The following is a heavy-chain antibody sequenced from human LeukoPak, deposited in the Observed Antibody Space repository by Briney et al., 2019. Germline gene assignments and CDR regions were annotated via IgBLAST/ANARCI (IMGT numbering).Heavy chain of an antibody. V-gene: IGHV1-2*02. CDR3: ARDLFIARDLMGESWFGELYEDY. D-gene: IGHD3-10*01. J-gene: IGHJ4*02. CDR1: GGTFSSYA. Sequence: ASVKVSCKASGGTFSSYAISWVRQAPGQGLEWMGWINPNSGGTNYAQKFQGRVTMTRDTSISTAYMELSRLRSDDTAVYYCARDLFIARDLMGESWFGELYEDYWGQGTLVTVSS. CDR2: INPNSGGT.